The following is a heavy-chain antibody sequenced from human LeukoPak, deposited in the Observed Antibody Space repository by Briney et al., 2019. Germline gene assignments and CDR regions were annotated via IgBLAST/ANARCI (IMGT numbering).Heavy chain of an antibody. CDR2: INHSGST. CDR1: GGSFSGYY. D-gene: IGHD3-10*01. CDR3: ARGWSYYGSGSYYFDY. V-gene: IGHV4-34*01. J-gene: IGHJ4*02. Sequence: SETLSLTCAVYGGSFSGYYWSWIRQPPGKGLEWIGEINHSGSTNYNPSLTSRVTISVDTSKNQFSLMLSSVTAADTAVYYCARGWSYYGSGSYYFDYWGQGTLVTVSS.